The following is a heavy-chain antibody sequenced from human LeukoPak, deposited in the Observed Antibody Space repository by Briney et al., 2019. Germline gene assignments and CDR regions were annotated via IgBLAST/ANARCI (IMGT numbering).Heavy chain of an antibody. V-gene: IGHV7-4-1*02. CDR1: GYNFISYG. J-gene: IGHJ4*02. CDR3: ARAFQSLGGLSLPDY. CDR2: IHPSTGNP. Sequence: ASGKVSCKASGYNFISYGITWVRQAPGQGLEWMGWIHPSTGNPTYAQGFTGRFVFSLDTSVSTTYLQISSLKAEDTAVYFCARAFQSLGGLSLPDYWGQGTLVTVSS. D-gene: IGHD3-16*02.